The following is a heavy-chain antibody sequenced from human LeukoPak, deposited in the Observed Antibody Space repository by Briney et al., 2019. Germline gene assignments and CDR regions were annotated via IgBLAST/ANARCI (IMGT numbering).Heavy chain of an antibody. CDR3: TRHASGSPLSDY. V-gene: IGHV3-73*01. CDR2: IRSKTNSYAT. Sequence: GGSLRLSCAASGFTFSGSAMHWVRQASGKGLEWVGRIRSKTNSYATEYAASVKGRFTISRDDSKNTAYLQMNSLKTEDTAVYYCTRHASGSPLSDYWGQGTLVTVSS. CDR1: GFTFSGSA. J-gene: IGHJ4*02. D-gene: IGHD3-10*01.